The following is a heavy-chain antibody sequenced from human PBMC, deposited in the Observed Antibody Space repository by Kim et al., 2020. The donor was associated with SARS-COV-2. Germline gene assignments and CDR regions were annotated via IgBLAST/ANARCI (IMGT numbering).Heavy chain of an antibody. CDR3: ARGRELLWFRHLNGWFDP. V-gene: IGHV4-34*01. J-gene: IGHJ5*02. Sequence: SETLSLTCAVYGGSFSGYYWSWIRQPPGKGLEWIGEINHSGSTNYNPSLKSRVTISVDTSKNQFSLKLSSVTAADTAVYYCARGRELLWFRHLNGWFDPWGQGTLVTVSS. CDR2: INHSGST. CDR1: GGSFSGYY. D-gene: IGHD3-10*01.